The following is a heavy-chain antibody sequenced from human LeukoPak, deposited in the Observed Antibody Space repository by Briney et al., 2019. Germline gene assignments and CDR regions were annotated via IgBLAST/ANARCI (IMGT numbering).Heavy chain of an antibody. CDR1: GFTFSSYA. Sequence: PGGSLRLSCAASGFTFSSYAMHWVRQAPGKGLEWVSSFGLYGGTTHYADSVKGRFTISRDNSKNTLYLQMTSLRADDTAVYYRVKDSSTTSWYFAFDVWGQGTMVAVSS. D-gene: IGHD2-2*01. CDR2: FGLYGGTT. J-gene: IGHJ3*01. V-gene: IGHV3-23*01. CDR3: VKDSSTTSWYFAFDV.